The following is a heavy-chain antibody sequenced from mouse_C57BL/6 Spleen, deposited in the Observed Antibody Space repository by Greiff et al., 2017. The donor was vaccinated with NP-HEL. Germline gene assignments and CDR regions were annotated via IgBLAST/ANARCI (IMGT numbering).Heavy chain of an antibody. Sequence: QVQLKQSGAELARPGASVKLSCKASGYTFTSYGISWVKQRTGQGLEWIGEIYPRSGNTYYNEKFKGKATLTADKSSSTAYMELRSLTSEDSAVYFCALYYGSTHFDYWGQGTTLTVSS. D-gene: IGHD1-1*01. CDR1: GYTFTSYG. V-gene: IGHV1-81*01. J-gene: IGHJ2*01. CDR2: IYPRSGNT. CDR3: ALYYGSTHFDY.